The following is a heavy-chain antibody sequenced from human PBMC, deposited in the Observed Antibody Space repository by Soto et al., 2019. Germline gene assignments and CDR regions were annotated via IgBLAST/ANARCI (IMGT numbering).Heavy chain of an antibody. CDR3: AGSDLYGDYVAWFDP. V-gene: IGHV3-74*01. CDR2: INSDGSST. J-gene: IGHJ5*02. CDR1: GITFSSYW. D-gene: IGHD4-17*01. Sequence: EVQLVESGGGLVQPGGSLRLSCAASGITFSSYWMLWVRQAQGKGLVWVSRINSDGSSTSYADSVKGRITISRDKAKNTLYLQMNSLRAEDTAVYYCAGSDLYGDYVAWFDPWGQGTLVTVSS.